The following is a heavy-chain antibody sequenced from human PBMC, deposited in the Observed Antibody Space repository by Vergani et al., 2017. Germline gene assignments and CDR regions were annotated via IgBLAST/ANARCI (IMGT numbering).Heavy chain of an antibody. Sequence: QVQLVQSGAEVKKPGSSVKVSCKASGGTFSSYAISWVRQAPGQGLEWMGGIIPIFGTANYAQKFQGRVTITADESTSTAYMELSSLRSEDTAVYYCASGPRLVPAAINYYYYMDVWGKGTTVTVSS. CDR3: ASGPRLVPAAINYYYYMDV. CDR1: GGTFSSYA. D-gene: IGHD2-2*01. J-gene: IGHJ6*03. CDR2: IIPIFGTA. V-gene: IGHV1-69*01.